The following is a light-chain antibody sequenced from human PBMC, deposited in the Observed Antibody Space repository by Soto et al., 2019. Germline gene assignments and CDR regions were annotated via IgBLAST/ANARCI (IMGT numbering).Light chain of an antibody. J-gene: IGKJ2*01. CDR3: QQTFSPPYT. Sequence: DIQMTQSLSSLSAAIGDRVTITCRASQSISNSLSWYQQKPGKAPNFLIYVASTLQSGVPSRFSGSGSGTDFTLTISSLQPEDVATYYCQQTFSPPYTFGQGTKVEIK. V-gene: IGKV1-39*01. CDR2: VAS. CDR1: QSISNS.